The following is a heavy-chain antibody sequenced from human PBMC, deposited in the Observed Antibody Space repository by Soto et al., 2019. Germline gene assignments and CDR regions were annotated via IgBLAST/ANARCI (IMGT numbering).Heavy chain of an antibody. CDR2: IIPIFGTA. J-gene: IGHJ6*02. CDR3: ARGRGYYGSGSYSSPLYDYYYGMDV. CDR1: GGTFRSSA. Sequence: QVQLVQSGAEVKKPGSSVKVSCKASGGTFRSSAISWVRQAPGQGLEWMGGIIPIFGTANYAQKFQGIVTITGDDTTSTAYMELSRLRSDDTAVYYCARGRGYYGSGSYSSPLYDYYYGMDVWGQGTTVTVAS. D-gene: IGHD3-10*01. V-gene: IGHV1-69*01.